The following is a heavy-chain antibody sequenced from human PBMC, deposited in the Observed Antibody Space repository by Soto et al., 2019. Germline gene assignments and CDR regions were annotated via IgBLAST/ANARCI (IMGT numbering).Heavy chain of an antibody. D-gene: IGHD3-10*01. CDR2: IYSGGST. V-gene: IGHV3-53*01. CDR3: AKITMVQRRLEDY. J-gene: IGHJ4*02. CDR1: GFTVSSYY. Sequence: EVELVESGGGLIQPGGSLRLSCAASGFTVSSYYMSWVRQAPGKGLEWVSVIYSGGSTYYADSVKGRFTISRYNSKNTLYLQMNSLRADDTAVYYCAKITMVQRRLEDYWGQGTLVTVSS.